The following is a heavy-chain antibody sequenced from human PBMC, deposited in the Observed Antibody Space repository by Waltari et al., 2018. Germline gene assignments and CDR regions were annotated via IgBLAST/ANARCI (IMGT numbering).Heavy chain of an antibody. CDR1: GFTMSSYF. Sequence: QLQLVESGGGVVQPGKSLRLSCAASGFTMSSYFLHWVRQAPGKGLGWVAVVWSDGNEKYYGDSVKGRFTISRDNSKNIVYLQMNSLRAEDTAVYFCAKAQEAFDIWGQGTVVTVS. J-gene: IGHJ3*02. CDR2: VWSDGNEK. V-gene: IGHV3-33*06. CDR3: AKAQEAFDI.